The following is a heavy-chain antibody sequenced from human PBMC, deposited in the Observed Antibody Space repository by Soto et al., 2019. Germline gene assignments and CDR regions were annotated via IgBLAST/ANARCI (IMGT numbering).Heavy chain of an antibody. CDR2: VSGYNGHT. V-gene: IGHV1-18*01. Sequence: QVKLEQSGGEVKKPGASVKVSCKASGYTFLSYGITWVRPAPGQGLEWMGWVSGYNGHTNYAQKFQGRVTMTRDMSTATAYMELRNLRSDDTAVYYCARLVGPTSSENWFDHWGQGTLVTVSA. CDR1: GYTFLSYG. CDR3: ARLVGPTSSENWFDH. D-gene: IGHD1-26*01. J-gene: IGHJ5*02.